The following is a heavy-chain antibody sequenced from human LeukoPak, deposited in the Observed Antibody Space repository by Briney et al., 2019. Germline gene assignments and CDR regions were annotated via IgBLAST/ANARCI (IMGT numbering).Heavy chain of an antibody. V-gene: IGHV1-46*01. D-gene: IGHD3-22*01. CDR2: INPSGGST. CDR1: GYTFTSYY. J-gene: IGHJ4*02. CDR3: ARGYYYDSSGPSFDC. Sequence: ASVKVSCKASGYTFTSYYLHWVRQAPGQGLEWIGIINPSGGSTSYAQKFQGRVTTTRDTSTSTVYMELSSLRSEDTAVYYCARGYYYDSSGPSFDCWGQGTLVTVSS.